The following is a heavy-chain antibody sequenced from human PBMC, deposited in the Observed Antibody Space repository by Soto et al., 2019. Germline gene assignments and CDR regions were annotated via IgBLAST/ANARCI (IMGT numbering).Heavy chain of an antibody. CDR1: GFSLRTYG. J-gene: IGHJ5*02. CDR3: ARDVVTAVAGSVNWFDP. Sequence: GGSLRLSCAASGFSLRTYGMQWLRRAPGKGLEWVAFIWYDGTKKFYTNSVKGRSTISKDNSNNILYLQMSGLRAEDTAVYYCARDVVTAVAGSVNWFDPWGQGTLVTVSS. V-gene: IGHV3-33*01. CDR2: IWYDGTKK. D-gene: IGHD6-19*01.